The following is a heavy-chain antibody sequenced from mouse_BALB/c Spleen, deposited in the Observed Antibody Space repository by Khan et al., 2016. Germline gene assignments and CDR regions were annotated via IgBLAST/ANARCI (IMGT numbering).Heavy chain of an antibody. J-gene: IGHJ1*01. CDR1: GYTFTNYG. V-gene: IGHV9-3-1*01. CDR3: ARYRYYYGSSKYFDV. D-gene: IGHD1-1*01. Sequence: QIQLVQSGPELKKPGETVKISCKASGYTFTNYGMNWVKQAQGKDLKWMGWINTYTGEPTYADDYKGRFDYSLETAASTAYVQINNRRNEDTATYFCARYRYYYGSSKYFDVCGAGTTVTVSS. CDR2: INTYTGEP.